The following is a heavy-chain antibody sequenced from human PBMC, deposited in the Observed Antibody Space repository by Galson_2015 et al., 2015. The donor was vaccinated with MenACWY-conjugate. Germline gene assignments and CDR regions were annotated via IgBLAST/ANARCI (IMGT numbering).Heavy chain of an antibody. CDR3: AKDPNYRSGSLNWFDS. V-gene: IGHV3-30*18. CDR2: MSYDGSNI. J-gene: IGHJ5*01. Sequence: SLRLSCAASGFTFSNYGMHWVRQAPGEGLEWVAVMSYDGSNIYYADSVKGRFTISRDNSKNTLYLQMNSLRAEDTAVFYCAKDPNYRSGSLNWFDSWGQGTLVTVSS. D-gene: IGHD3-10*01. CDR1: GFTFSNYG.